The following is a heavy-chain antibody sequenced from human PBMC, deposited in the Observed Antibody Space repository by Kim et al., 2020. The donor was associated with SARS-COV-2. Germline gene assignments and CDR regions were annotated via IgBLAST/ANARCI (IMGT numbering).Heavy chain of an antibody. Sequence: GGSLRLSCAASGFTFDDYAMHWVRQAPGKGMEWVSLISGDGGSTYYADSVKGRFTISRDNSKNSLYLQMNSLRTEDTALYYCASRGFDYWGQGTLVTVSS. J-gene: IGHJ4*02. D-gene: IGHD3-10*01. CDR1: GFTFDDYA. CDR3: ASRGFDY. V-gene: IGHV3-43*02. CDR2: ISGDGGST.